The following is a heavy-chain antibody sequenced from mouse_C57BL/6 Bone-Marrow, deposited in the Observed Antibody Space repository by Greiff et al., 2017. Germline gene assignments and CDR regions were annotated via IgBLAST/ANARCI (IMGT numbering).Heavy chain of an antibody. CDR3: ARHGYEYAWFAY. V-gene: IGHV5-6*01. CDR2: ISSGGSYT. Sequence: DVHLVESGGDLVKPGGSLKLSCAASGFTFSSYGMSWVRQTPDKRLEWVATISSGGSYTYYPDSVKGRFTISRDNAKKTLYLQMSSLKYEDTAMYYCARHGYEYAWFAYWGQGTLVTVSA. J-gene: IGHJ3*01. D-gene: IGHD2-4*01. CDR1: GFTFSSYG.